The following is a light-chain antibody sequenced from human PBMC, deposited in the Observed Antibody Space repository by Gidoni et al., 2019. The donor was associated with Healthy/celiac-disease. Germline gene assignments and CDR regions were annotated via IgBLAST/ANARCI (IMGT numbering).Light chain of an antibody. V-gene: IGLV3-19*01. CDR2: GKN. Sequence: SSELTQDPAVSVALGQTVRITCQGDSLRSDYASWYQQKPGQAPVLVIYGKNNRPSGIPDRFSGSSSGNTASLTITGAQAEDEADYYCNARDSSGNPSVFGGGTKLTV. J-gene: IGLJ2*01. CDR3: NARDSSGNPSV. CDR1: SLRSDY.